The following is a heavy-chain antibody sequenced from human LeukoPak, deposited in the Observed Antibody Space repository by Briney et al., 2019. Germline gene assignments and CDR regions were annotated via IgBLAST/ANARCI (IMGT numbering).Heavy chain of an antibody. D-gene: IGHD6-13*01. CDR1: GFTFSSYG. CDR3: AKDPHFDRIAAAGAFDY. J-gene: IGHJ4*02. Sequence: GGSLRLSCAASGFTFSSYGKHWVRQAPGKGLEWVAVISYDGSNKYYVDSVKGRFTISRDNSKNTLYLQMNSLRAEDTAVYYCAKDPHFDRIAAAGAFDYWGQGTLVTVSS. CDR2: ISYDGSNK. V-gene: IGHV3-30*18.